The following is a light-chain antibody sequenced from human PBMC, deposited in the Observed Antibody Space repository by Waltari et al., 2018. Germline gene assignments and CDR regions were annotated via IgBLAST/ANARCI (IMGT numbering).Light chain of an antibody. J-gene: IGKJ4*01. CDR3: QLYFTSPLT. CDR1: QSVDSSY. CDR2: DTS. V-gene: IGKV3D-20*01. Sequence: EIVLTQSPATLSLSAGERATLSCRASQSVDSSYLAWYQQKPGLAPRLLIFDTSSRAAGIPDRFSGSGSGTDFTLTISRLEPEDFAVYFCQLYFTSPLTFGGGTKVEI.